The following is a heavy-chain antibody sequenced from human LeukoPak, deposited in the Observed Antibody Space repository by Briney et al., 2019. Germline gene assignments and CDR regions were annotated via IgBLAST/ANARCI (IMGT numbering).Heavy chain of an antibody. CDR1: GFTFSSYG. D-gene: IGHD1-26*01. J-gene: IGHJ5*02. CDR2: ISSSSSYI. V-gene: IGHV3-21*01. CDR3: ARGHRGYSGSFT. Sequence: GGSLRLSCAASGFTFSSYGMHWVRQAPGKGLEWVSSISSSSSYIYYADSVKGRFTISRDNAKNSLYLQMNSLRAEDTAVYYCARGHRGYSGSFTWGQGTLVTVSS.